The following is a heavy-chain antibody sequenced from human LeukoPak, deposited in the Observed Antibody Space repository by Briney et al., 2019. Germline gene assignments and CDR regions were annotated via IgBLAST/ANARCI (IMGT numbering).Heavy chain of an antibody. CDR3: AVYCSGGSCYIPFAY. D-gene: IGHD2-15*01. Sequence: GASVKVSCKASGYTFTGYYMHWVRQAPGQGLEWMGWINPNSSGANYAQKFQGRVTMTRATSISTAYMELSRLRSDDTAVDYCAVYCSGGSCYIPFAYWGQGTLVTVSS. J-gene: IGHJ4*02. V-gene: IGHV1-2*02. CDR1: GYTFTGYY. CDR2: INPNSSGA.